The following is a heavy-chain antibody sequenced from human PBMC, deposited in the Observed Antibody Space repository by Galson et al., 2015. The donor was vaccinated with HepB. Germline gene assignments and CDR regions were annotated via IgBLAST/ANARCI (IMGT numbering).Heavy chain of an antibody. V-gene: IGHV3-30*14. D-gene: IGHD4-17*01. CDR3: AKGGDGTLDYGDYLDS. CDR1: GFSFKRYA. J-gene: IGHJ4*01. Sequence: SLRLSCAASGFSFKRYAMHWVRQAPGKGLEWLTLISYSENTKYYADSVKGRFTIFRDNSRNTVYLQMDSLGPEDTAMYYCAKGGDGTLDYGDYLDSWGHGTLVTLSS. CDR2: ISYSENTK.